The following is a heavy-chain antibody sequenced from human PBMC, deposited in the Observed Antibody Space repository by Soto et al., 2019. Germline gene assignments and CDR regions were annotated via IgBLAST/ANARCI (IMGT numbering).Heavy chain of an antibody. D-gene: IGHD6-19*01. V-gene: IGHV1-69*13. CDR1: GESLISCA. Sequence: SVKVSCTASGESLISCASIWVRKTHGQGLEWMGGIIPIFGTANYAQKFQCRVTITADESTSTAYMGLSSLRSEDTAVYYCARDQNEEAVDGTRYYYYYGIDVWGQATTVTVSS. CDR3: ARDQNEEAVDGTRYYYYYGIDV. J-gene: IGHJ6*02. CDR2: IIPIFGTA.